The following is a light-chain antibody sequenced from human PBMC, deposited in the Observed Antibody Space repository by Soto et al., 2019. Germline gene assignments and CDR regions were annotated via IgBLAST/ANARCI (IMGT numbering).Light chain of an antibody. V-gene: IGLV1-47*01. CDR3: AAWDDSLSAWV. CDR2: KNN. Sequence: QSVLTQPPSASGTPGQRVTISCSGGSYNVGKNLVYWYQQRPGTAPKLIIFKNNQRPSGVPDRFSGSNSGSSASLAISGLRSEDEAAYFCAAWDDSLSAWVFGGGTKVTAL. J-gene: IGLJ3*02. CDR1: SYNVGKNL.